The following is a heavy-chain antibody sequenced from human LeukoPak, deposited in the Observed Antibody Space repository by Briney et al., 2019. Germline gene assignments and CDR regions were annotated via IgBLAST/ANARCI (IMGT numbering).Heavy chain of an antibody. CDR1: GGTFSSYA. CDR3: SESTVTTSIYYYYGMDV. D-gene: IGHD4-17*01. Sequence: GASVKVSCKASGGTFSSYAISWVRQAPGQGLEWMGRIIPILGIANYAQKFQGRVTITADKSTSTAYMELSSLRSEDTAVYYCSESTVTTSIYYYYGMDVWGQGTTVTVSS. CDR2: IIPILGIA. V-gene: IGHV1-69*04. J-gene: IGHJ6*02.